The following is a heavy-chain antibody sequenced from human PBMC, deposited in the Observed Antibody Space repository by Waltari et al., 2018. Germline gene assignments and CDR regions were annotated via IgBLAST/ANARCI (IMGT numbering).Heavy chain of an antibody. Sequence: QLQLQESGPGLVKPSETLSLTCTVSGGSISSSSYYWGWIRQPPGKGLEWIGSIYYSGSTYYNPSLKSRVTISVDTSKNQFSLKLSSVTAADTAVYYCARVAPRRYFDYWGQGTLVTVSS. V-gene: IGHV4-39*07. CDR2: IYYSGST. CDR3: ARVAPRRYFDY. J-gene: IGHJ4*02. CDR1: GGSISSSSYY.